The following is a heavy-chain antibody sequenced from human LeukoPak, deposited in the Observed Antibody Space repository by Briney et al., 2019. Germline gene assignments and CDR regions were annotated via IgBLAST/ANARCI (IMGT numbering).Heavy chain of an antibody. V-gene: IGHV4-4*07. CDR3: ARVYDYVCAVDY. D-gene: IGHD3-16*01. J-gene: IGHJ4*02. Sequence: SETLSLTCTVSGGSFSSYYWSWIRQPAGKGLEWIGRIYASGSTNYNPSLKSRVTISVDTSKNQFSLKLSSVTAADTAVYYCARVYDYVCAVDYWGQGTLVTVSS. CDR1: GGSFSSYY. CDR2: IYASGST.